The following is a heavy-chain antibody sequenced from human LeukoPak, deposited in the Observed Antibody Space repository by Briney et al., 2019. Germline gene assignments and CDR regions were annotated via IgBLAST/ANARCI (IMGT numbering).Heavy chain of an antibody. Sequence: GGSLRLSCAASGFTFSSYGMHWVRQAPGKGLEWVAVISYDGSNKYYADSVKGRFTISRDNSKNTLYLQMNSLRAEDTAVYYCATSCDYVWGSYRHGPRDWGQGTLVTVSP. CDR2: ISYDGSNK. CDR1: GFTFSSYG. J-gene: IGHJ4*02. V-gene: IGHV3-30*03. D-gene: IGHD3-16*02. CDR3: ATSCDYVWGSYRHGPRD.